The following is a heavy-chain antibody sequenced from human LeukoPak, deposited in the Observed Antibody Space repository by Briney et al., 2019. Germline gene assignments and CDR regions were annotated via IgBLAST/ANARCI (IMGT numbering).Heavy chain of an antibody. V-gene: IGHV3-23*01. CDR1: GFTSTDYA. CDR2: LIGSSGST. CDR3: AKGAYDYIEIGYFDS. J-gene: IGHJ4*02. D-gene: IGHD5-12*01. Sequence: GGSLRLSCAASGFTSTDYAMNWVRQAPGKGLEWVSVLIGSSGSTDYADSVGGRFTISRDNSKNTLFLQMNSLRAEDTAIYYCAKGAYDYIEIGYFDSWGQGTLVTVSS.